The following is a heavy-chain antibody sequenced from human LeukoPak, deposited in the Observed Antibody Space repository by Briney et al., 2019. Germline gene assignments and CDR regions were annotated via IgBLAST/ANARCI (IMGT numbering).Heavy chain of an antibody. CDR2: ISAYNGNT. D-gene: IGHD2-2*01. J-gene: IGHJ4*02. CDR3: ARAPGLGYCSSTSCQGHFDY. CDR1: GGTFSSYG. V-gene: IGHV1-18*01. Sequence: ASVKVSCKASGGTFSSYGISWVRQAPGQGLEWMGWISAYNGNTNYAQKLQGRVTMTTDTSTSTAYMELRSLRSDDTAVYYRARAPGLGYCSSTSCQGHFDYWGQGTLVTVSS.